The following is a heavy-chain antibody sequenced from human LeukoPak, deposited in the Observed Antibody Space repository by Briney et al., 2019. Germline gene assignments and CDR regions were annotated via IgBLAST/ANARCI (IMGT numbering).Heavy chain of an antibody. CDR1: GYTFTDYY. Sequence: ASVKVSCKASGYTFTDYYMHWVRQAPGQGLEWMGWINPNSGGTNYAQKFQGKVTMTRDTSISTAYMELSRLRSDDTAVNYCARLQADYWGQGTLVTVSS. J-gene: IGHJ4*02. V-gene: IGHV1-2*02. CDR3: ARLQADY. CDR2: INPNSGGT.